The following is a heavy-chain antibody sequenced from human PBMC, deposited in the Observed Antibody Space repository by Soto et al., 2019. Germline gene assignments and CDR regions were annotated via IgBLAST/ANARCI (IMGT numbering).Heavy chain of an antibody. D-gene: IGHD1-1*01. CDR3: ARDLGTGTDY. J-gene: IGHJ4*02. CDR1: GDSITSSNW. Sequence: QGQLQESGPGLVKPSGTLSLTCAVSGDSITSSNWWSWVRQAPGKGLEWIGEIYHSGATTYNPSLKSRATISVDPSNNRVSLKLTSVTAADTAIYFCARDLGTGTDYWGRGTLVTVSS. CDR2: IYHSGAT. V-gene: IGHV4-4*02.